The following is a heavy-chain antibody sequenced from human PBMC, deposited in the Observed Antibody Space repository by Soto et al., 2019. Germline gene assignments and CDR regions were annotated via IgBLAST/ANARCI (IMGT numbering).Heavy chain of an antibody. D-gene: IGHD3-3*01. J-gene: IGHJ4*02. CDR2: IYPSDSDT. CDR1: GYNFAGYW. CDR3: ARGGVSTRNFDY. Sequence: GESLKSSCKGSGYNFAGYWIAWVRQMPGKGLELMGIIYPSDSDTRYRPSFQGQVTISADKSISSAYLQWSSLRASDTAMYYCARGGVSTRNFDYWGQVPPVTVSS. V-gene: IGHV5-51*01.